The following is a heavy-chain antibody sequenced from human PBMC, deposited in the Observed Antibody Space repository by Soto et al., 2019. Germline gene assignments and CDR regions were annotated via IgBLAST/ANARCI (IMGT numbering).Heavy chain of an antibody. V-gene: IGHV3-7*01. CDR2: IKQDGSEK. CDR1: GFSFASYR. J-gene: IGHJ6*02. D-gene: IGHD3-9*01. CDR3: ARAKGYILGSDWSSRYYGLDV. Sequence: EMKMVQSGGGLVQPGGSLRLSCVGSGFSFASYRMSWVRQAPGKGLEWVAHIKQDGSEKYYVASVEGRFTISRDNVKNSVFLQMSSLRAEDTAVYYCARAKGYILGSDWSSRYYGLDVWGQGTTVTVSS.